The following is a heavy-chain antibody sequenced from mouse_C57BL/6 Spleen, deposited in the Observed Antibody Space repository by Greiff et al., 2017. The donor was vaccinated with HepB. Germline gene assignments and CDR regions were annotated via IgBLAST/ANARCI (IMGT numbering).Heavy chain of an antibody. CDR2: IYPGDGDT. J-gene: IGHJ1*03. CDR1: GYAFSSYW. D-gene: IGHD2-4*01. V-gene: IGHV1-80*01. Sequence: VQLQQSGAELVKPGASVKISCKASGYAFSSYWMNWVKQRPGKGLEWIGQIYPGDGDTNYNGKFKGKATLTADISSSTAYMQLSSLTAEDSAVYFCARSAYYDYDGYWYFDVWGTGTTVTVSS. CDR3: ARSAYYDYDGYWYFDV.